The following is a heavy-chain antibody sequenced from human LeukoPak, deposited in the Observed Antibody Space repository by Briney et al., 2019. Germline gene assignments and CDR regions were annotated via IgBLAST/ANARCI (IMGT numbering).Heavy chain of an antibody. J-gene: IGHJ5*02. D-gene: IGHD2-2*02. CDR3: ARVGRDCSSTSCYTAWFDP. CDR2: INHSGST. Sequence: PSETLSLTCAVYGGSFSGYYWSWIRQPPGKGLEWIGEINHSGSTNYNPSLKSRVTISVDTSKNQFSLKLSSVTAADTAVYYCARVGRDCSSTSCYTAWFDPWGQGTLVTVSS. V-gene: IGHV4-34*01. CDR1: GGSFSGYY.